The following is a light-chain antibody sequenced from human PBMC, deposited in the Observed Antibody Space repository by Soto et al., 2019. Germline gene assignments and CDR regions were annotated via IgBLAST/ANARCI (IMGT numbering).Light chain of an antibody. J-gene: IGLJ3*02. CDR3: SPLTTSYPWG. CDR1: TSDVGGYNY. CDR2: DVS. V-gene: IGLV2-14*01. Sequence: QSVLTQPASVSASPGQSITISCAGTTSDVGGYNYVSWYQQHPGKAPKVMIYDVSNRPSGVSNRFSGSKSGNTASLAISGPPGGGEGDFYRSPLTTSYPWGFGGGAKLTVL.